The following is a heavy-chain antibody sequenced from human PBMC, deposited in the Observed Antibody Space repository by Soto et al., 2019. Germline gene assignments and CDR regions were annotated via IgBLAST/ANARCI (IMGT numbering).Heavy chain of an antibody. Sequence: QVQLVESGGGVVQPGRSLRLSCAASRLTFSGYGMHWVRQAPGKGLEWVAGISYDGSNKFYADSVKGRFTISRDNSKNTLYLQMNSLRAEDTAVYYCAKGGRAYCGGDCRYYFDYWGQGTLVTVSS. CDR3: AKGGRAYCGGDCRYYFDY. D-gene: IGHD2-21*02. J-gene: IGHJ4*02. CDR1: RLTFSGYG. CDR2: ISYDGSNK. V-gene: IGHV3-30*18.